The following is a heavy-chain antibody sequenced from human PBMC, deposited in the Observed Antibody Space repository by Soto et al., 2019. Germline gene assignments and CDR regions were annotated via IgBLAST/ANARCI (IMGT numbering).Heavy chain of an antibody. J-gene: IGHJ4*02. D-gene: IGHD3-10*01. V-gene: IGHV6-1*01. CDR1: GDSVSSNSAA. CDR2: TYYRSKWYN. Sequence: PSQTLSLTCAISGDSVSSNSAAWNWIRQSPSRGLEWLGRTYYRSKWYNDYAVSVKSRITINPDTSKNQFSLNLNSVTAADTAMYYCASYHGSENFYYNGIDYWGQGALVTVSS. CDR3: ASYHGSENFYYNGIDY.